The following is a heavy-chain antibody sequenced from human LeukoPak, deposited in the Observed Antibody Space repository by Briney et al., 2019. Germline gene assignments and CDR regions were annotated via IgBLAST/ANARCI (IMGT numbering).Heavy chain of an antibody. D-gene: IGHD2-15*01. CDR3: AARWSFDY. V-gene: IGHV3-74*01. J-gene: IGHJ4*02. CDR2: ISSDGTTT. CDR1: GFTFSNDW. Sequence: PGGSLRLSCEVSGFTFSNDWTHWVRQAPGKGLVWVSRISSDGTTTNYADSVKGRFTISRDNAKNTLYLQMDSLRVEDTAVYYCAARWSFDYWGQGALVTVSS.